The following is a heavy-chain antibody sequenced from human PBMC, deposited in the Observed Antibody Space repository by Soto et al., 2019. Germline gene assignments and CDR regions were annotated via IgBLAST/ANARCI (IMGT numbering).Heavy chain of an antibody. V-gene: IGHV1-24*01. Sequence: ASVKVSCKVSGYTLTELSMHWVRQAPGKGLEWMRGFDPEDGETIYAQKFQGRVTMTEDTSTDTAYMELSRLRSEDTAVYYCATGSVYGDYLRFDYWGQGTLVTVSS. J-gene: IGHJ4*02. CDR2: FDPEDGET. CDR1: GYTLTELS. CDR3: ATGSVYGDYLRFDY. D-gene: IGHD4-17*01.